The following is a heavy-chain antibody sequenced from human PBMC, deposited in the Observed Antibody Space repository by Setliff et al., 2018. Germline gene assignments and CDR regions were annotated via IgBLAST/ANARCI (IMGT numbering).Heavy chain of an antibody. V-gene: IGHV4-39*01. CDR3: ARNELRFSEWLTGAGREGGGNWFDP. Sequence: PSETLSLTCTVSGGSISSSSYYWGWIRQPPGKGLEWIGSIYYSGSTYYNPSLKSRVTISVDTSKNQFSLKLSSVTAADTAVYYCARNELRFSEWLTGAGREGGGNWFDPWGQGTLVTVSS. J-gene: IGHJ5*02. CDR1: GGSISSSSYY. CDR2: IYYSGST. D-gene: IGHD3-3*01.